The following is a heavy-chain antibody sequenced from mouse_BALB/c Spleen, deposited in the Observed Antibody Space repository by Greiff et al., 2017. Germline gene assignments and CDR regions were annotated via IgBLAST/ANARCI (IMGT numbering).Heavy chain of an antibody. J-gene: IGHJ3*01. CDR2: IWAGGST. Sequence: QVQLKESGPGLVAPSQSLSITCTVSGFSLTSYGVHWVRQPPGKGLEWLGVIWAGGSTNYNSALMSRLSISKDNSKSQVFLKMNSLQTDDTAMYYCARDRTDRYGNYLIAYWGQGTLVTVSA. V-gene: IGHV2-9*02. CDR1: GFSLTSYG. D-gene: IGHD2-1*01. CDR3: ARDRTDRYGNYLIAY.